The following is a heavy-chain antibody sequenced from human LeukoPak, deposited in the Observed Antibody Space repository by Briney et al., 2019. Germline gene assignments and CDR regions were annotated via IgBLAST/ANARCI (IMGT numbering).Heavy chain of an antibody. CDR3: ARDNCSSTSCYAAGYFDY. V-gene: IGHV4-39*07. D-gene: IGHD2-2*01. CDR2: IYYSGST. CDR1: GGSISSSSYY. J-gene: IGHJ4*02. Sequence: SETLSLTCTVSGGSISSSSYYWGWIRKPPGKGLEWIGSIYYSGSTYYNPSLKSRVTISVDTSKNQFSLKLSSVTAADTAVYYCARDNCSSTSCYAAGYFDYWGQGTLVTVSS.